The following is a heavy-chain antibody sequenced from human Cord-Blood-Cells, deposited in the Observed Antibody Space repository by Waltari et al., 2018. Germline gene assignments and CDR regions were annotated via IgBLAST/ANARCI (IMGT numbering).Heavy chain of an antibody. CDR1: GYSYTTHW. J-gene: IGHJ3*02. V-gene: IGHV5-51*01. CDR2: IYPGDSDT. Sequence: EVPLVQPGAEVKQRGEFLKISYKCSGYSYTTHWTGWVRQMPGKGLEWMGIIYPGDSDTRYSPSFQGQVTISADKSISTAYLQWSSLKASDTAMYYCASSGGVDDAFDIWGQGTMVTVSS. CDR3: ASSGGVDDAFDI. D-gene: IGHD3-10*01.